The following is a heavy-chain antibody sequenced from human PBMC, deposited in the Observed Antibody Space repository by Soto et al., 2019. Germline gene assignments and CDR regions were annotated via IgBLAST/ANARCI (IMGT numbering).Heavy chain of an antibody. CDR3: ASGYSGPRADV. CDR1: GGFINTGY. J-gene: IGHJ6*02. CDR2: ISNKGNT. D-gene: IGHD5-12*01. Sequence: SEALSLTCTVSGGFINTGYWSWIRQPPGKGLEWIGYISNKGNTNHNPSLKSRITISGPTSRNQFSLKLTSMTAADTAVYYCASGYSGPRADVSGQGTTVTVSS. V-gene: IGHV4-59*01.